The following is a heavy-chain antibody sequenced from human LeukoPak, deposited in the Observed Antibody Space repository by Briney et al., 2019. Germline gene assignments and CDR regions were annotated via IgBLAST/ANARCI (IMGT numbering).Heavy chain of an antibody. D-gene: IGHD2-2*01. Sequence: SETLSLTSTVSGGSISSYYWSWLRQPPGKGLEWMGYIYYSGSTNYKPSLKSRVTISVDTSTNPFSLQRSSVSAAHTAVYYCASHPASSSIRGENIVVVPAADDAFDIWGQGTMVTVSS. CDR2: IYYSGST. V-gene: IGHV4-59*01. CDR3: ASHPASSSIRGENIVVVPAADDAFDI. CDR1: GGSISSYY. J-gene: IGHJ3*02.